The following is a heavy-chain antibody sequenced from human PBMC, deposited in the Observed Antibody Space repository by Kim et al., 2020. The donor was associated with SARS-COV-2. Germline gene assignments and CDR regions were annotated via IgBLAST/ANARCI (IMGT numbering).Heavy chain of an antibody. D-gene: IGHD4-17*01. CDR1: GFTFSDYY. CDR2: ISSSSSYT. CDR3: ARAGNRGDYDPIDY. J-gene: IGHJ4*02. Sequence: GGSLRLSGAASGFTFSDYYMSWIRQAPGKGLEWVSYISSSSSYTNYADSVKGRFTISRDNAKNSLYLQMNSLRAEDTAVYYCARAGNRGDYDPIDYRGQGTLVTVSS. V-gene: IGHV3-11*06.